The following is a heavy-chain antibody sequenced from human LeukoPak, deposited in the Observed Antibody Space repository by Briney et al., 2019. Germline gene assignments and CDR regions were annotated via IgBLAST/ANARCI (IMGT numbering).Heavy chain of an antibody. CDR2: IIPIFGTA. J-gene: IGHJ5*02. V-gene: IGHV1-69*01. D-gene: IGHD2-2*01. CDR1: GGTFSSYA. Sequence: SVKVSCKASGGTFSSYAISWVRQAPGQGLEWMGGIIPIFGTANYAQKFQGRVTITADESTSTAYMELSSLRSEDTAVYYCARNGLGVVVPAAVRTSWFDPWGQGTLVTVSS. CDR3: ARNGLGVVVPAAVRTSWFDP.